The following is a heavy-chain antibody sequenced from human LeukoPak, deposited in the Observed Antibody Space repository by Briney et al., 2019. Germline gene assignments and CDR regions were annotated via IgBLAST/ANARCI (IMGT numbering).Heavy chain of an antibody. D-gene: IGHD3-16*02. J-gene: IGHJ3*02. CDR2: IDPSDSYT. CDR1: GYTFTSYW. CDR3: ATLKPYDYVWGSYPPGAFDI. Sequence: GEALKTSCKGSGYTFTSYWISWVRQMPGKGLEWVGRIDPSDSYTNYSPSFQGHVTISADKSISTAYLQWSSLKASDTAMYYCATLKPYDYVWGSYPPGAFDIWGQGTMVTVSS. V-gene: IGHV5-10-1*01.